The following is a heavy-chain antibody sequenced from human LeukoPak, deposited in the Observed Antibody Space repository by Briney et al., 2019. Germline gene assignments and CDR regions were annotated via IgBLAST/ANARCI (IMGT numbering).Heavy chain of an antibody. Sequence: SQTLSLTSAISADSVSTNSATWTWLRQSPSRGLEWLRRTYYRSKRSNDYAVSMKSRITINPDTSKNQFSLQLNSVTPEDTAVYYCARLVGASWFDSWGQGTLVTVSS. D-gene: IGHD1-26*01. J-gene: IGHJ5*01. CDR1: ADSVSTNSAT. V-gene: IGHV6-1*01. CDR2: TYYRSKRSN. CDR3: ARLVGASWFDS.